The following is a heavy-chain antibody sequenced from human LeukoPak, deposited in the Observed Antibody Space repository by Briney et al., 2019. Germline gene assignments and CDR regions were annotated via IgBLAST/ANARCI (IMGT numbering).Heavy chain of an antibody. CDR1: GYTFTAYY. D-gene: IGHD5-24*01. CDR2: INPNSGGT. CDR3: ARDGYNSWYFDY. V-gene: IGHV1-2*02. J-gene: IGHJ4*02. Sequence: ASVKVSCKASGYTFTAYYMHWVRQAPGQGLEWMEWINPNSGGTNYAQKFQGRVTMTRDTSISTAYMELSRLRSDDTAVYYCARDGYNSWYFDYWGQGTLVTVSS.